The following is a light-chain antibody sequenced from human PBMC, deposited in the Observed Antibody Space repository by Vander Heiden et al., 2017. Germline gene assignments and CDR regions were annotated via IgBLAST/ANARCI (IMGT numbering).Light chain of an antibody. CDR2: WAS. Sequence: DIVMTQSPDSLAVSLGERATNKKNYLAWYQQKPGQPPKLLIYWASTRESGVPDRFSGSGSGTDFTLTISSLQAEDVAVYYCQQYYSTPLTFGGGTKVEIK. CDR1: KKNY. J-gene: IGKJ4*01. V-gene: IGKV4-1*01. CDR3: QQYYSTPLT.